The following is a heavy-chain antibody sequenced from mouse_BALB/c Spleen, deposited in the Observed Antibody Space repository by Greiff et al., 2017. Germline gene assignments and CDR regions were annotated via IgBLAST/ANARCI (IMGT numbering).Heavy chain of an antibody. CDR2: IYWDDDK. CDR3: ARSYDYDAMDY. V-gene: IGHV8-12*01. Sequence: QVTLKESGPGILQPSQTLSLTCSFSGFSLSTSGMGVSWIRQPSGKGLEWLAHIYWDDDKRYNPSLKSRLTISKDTSRNQVFLKITSVDTADTATYYCARSYDYDAMDYWGQGTSVTVSS. CDR1: GFSLSTSGMG. J-gene: IGHJ4*01.